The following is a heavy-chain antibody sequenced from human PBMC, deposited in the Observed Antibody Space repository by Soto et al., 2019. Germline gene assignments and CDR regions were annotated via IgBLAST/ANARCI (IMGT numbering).Heavy chain of an antibody. D-gene: IGHD1-26*01. CDR2: IIPIFGTA. CDR1: GGTFSSYA. V-gene: IGHV1-69*12. CDR3: ARHPVSGSYAYYYGMDV. Sequence: QVQLVQSGAEVKKPGSSVKVSCKASGGTFSSYAISWVRQAPGQGLEWMGGIIPIFGTANYAQKCQGRVTITADESTSTAYMELSSLRSEDTAVYYCARHPVSGSYAYYYGMDVWGQGTTVTVSS. J-gene: IGHJ6*02.